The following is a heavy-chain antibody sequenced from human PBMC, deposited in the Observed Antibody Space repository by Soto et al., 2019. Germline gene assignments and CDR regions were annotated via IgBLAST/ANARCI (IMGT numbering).Heavy chain of an antibody. Sequence: ASVKVSCKVSGYTLTELSMHWVRQAPGKGLEWMGGFDPEDGETIYAQKFQGRVTMTEDTSTDTAYMELSSLRSEDTAVYYCATHTIFGAITASVDAFDIWGQGTMVTVSS. V-gene: IGHV1-24*01. CDR1: GYTLTELS. J-gene: IGHJ3*02. CDR3: ATHTIFGAITASVDAFDI. CDR2: FDPEDGET. D-gene: IGHD3-3*01.